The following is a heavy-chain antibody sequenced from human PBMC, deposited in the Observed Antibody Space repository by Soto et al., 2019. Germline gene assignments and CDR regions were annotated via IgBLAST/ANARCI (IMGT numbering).Heavy chain of an antibody. CDR3: ARDFVARRGYSYCYSDY. CDR2: ISCDGSNK. CDR1: GFTFGSYP. J-gene: IGHJ4*02. V-gene: IGHV3-30-3*01. Sequence: GVSLRLSCAASGFTFGSYPMHRVPQAPGKGLVWVAVISCDGSNKYYAYTVKGRFTISRDNSKSTLYLQLNILRAEDTDVYYCARDFVARRGYSYCYSDYWGQGTLVTVSS. D-gene: IGHD5-18*01.